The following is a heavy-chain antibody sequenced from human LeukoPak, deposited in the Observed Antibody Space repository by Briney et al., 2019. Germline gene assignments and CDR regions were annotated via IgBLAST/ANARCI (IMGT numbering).Heavy chain of an antibody. CDR1: GFTFSSYS. J-gene: IGHJ6*02. Sequence: PGGSLRLSCAASGFTFSSYSMNWVRQAPGKGLEWVSYISSSSSTIYYADSVKGRFTISRDNAKNSLYLQMNSLRAEDTAVYYCSATDYYYGMDVWGQGTTVTVSS. V-gene: IGHV3-48*04. CDR2: ISSSSSTI. CDR3: SATDYYYGMDV.